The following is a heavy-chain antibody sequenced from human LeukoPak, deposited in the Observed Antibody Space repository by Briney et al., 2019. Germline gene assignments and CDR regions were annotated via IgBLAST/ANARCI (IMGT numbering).Heavy chain of an antibody. V-gene: IGHV4-59*01. CDR1: GGSISSYY. CDR2: IYYSGSGST. J-gene: IGHJ4*02. CDR3: ARVNLGEYYFDY. Sequence: SETLSLTCTVSGGSISSYYWSWIRRPPGKGLEWIGYIYYSGSGSTNYSPSLKSRVTISVDTSKNQFSLKLSPVTAADTALYYCARVNLGEYYFDYWGQGTLVTVSS.